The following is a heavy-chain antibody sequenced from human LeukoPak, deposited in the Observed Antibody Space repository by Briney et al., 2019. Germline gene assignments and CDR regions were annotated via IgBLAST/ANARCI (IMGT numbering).Heavy chain of an antibody. D-gene: IGHD3-16*01. CDR1: GGSISGNY. V-gene: IGHV4-59*13. Sequence: PSETLSLTCTVSGGSISGNYWTWTRQPPGKGLEWIGQIHYRGKADYNPSLRSRIFISVDTSKNQMFLRLSSVTAADAAVYYCARFGIDYDMDVWGQGIKVTVSS. CDR2: IHYRGKA. J-gene: IGHJ6*02. CDR3: ARFGIDYDMDV.